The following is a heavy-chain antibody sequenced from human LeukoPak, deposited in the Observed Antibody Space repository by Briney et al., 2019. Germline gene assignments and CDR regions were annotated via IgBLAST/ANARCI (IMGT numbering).Heavy chain of an antibody. J-gene: IGHJ4*02. D-gene: IGHD3-9*01. Sequence: PSETLSLPCAVYGGSFSGYCWSWIRQPPGKGLEWIGEINHSGSTNYNPSLKSRVTISVDTSKNQFSLKLSSVTAADTAVYYCARGHLGRYLGAYYFDYWGQGTLVTVSS. V-gene: IGHV4-34*01. CDR1: GGSFSGYC. CDR2: INHSGST. CDR3: ARGHLGRYLGAYYFDY.